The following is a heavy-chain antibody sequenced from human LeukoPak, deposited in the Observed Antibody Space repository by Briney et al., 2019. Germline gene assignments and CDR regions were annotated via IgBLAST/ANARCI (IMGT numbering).Heavy chain of an antibody. CDR2: INPNSGGT. CDR1: GYTFTGYY. Sequence: ASVKVSCKASGYTFTGYYMHWLRQAPGQGLEWMGWINPNSGGTNNAEKFQGRVTMTRDTSISTAYMELSRLRSDDTAVYYCARDGGIPNYDILTGYYYWFDPWGQGTLVTVSS. J-gene: IGHJ5*02. CDR3: ARDGGIPNYDILTGYYYWFDP. V-gene: IGHV1-2*02. D-gene: IGHD3-9*01.